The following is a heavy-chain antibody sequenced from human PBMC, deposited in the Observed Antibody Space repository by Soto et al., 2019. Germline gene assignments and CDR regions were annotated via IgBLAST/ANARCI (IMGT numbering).Heavy chain of an antibody. V-gene: IGHV1-3*01. CDR2: INPDNGNT. CDR1: GYAFTSLH. J-gene: IGHJ5*02. CDR3: ARGIATGQLDP. Sequence: SVKVSCKASGYAFTSLHFNWVRQAPGQRLEWMGWINPDNGNTKSSQKFQDRVIITRDTSASTAYMDLSSLRSEDTAVYYCARGIATGQLDPWGQGTLVTVSS. D-gene: IGHD2-15*01.